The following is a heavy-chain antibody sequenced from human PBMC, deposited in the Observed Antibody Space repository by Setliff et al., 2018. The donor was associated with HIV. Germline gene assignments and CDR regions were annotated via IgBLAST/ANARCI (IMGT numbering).Heavy chain of an antibody. CDR2: TYYRSKWSN. CDR1: GDSVSSNTAA. V-gene: IGHV6-1*01. Sequence: SQTLSLTCAISGDSVSSNTAAWNWIRQSPSRGLEWLGRTYYRSKWSNDYAVSVKSRITINPDTSKNQFSLHLNSVTPGDTAVYYCARGGDWDENYYMDVWGKGTTVTVSS. CDR3: ARGGDWDENYYMDV. J-gene: IGHJ6*03. D-gene: IGHD1-1*01.